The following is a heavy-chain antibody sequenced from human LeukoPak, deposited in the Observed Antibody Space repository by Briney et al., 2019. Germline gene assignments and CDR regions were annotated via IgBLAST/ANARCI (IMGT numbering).Heavy chain of an antibody. CDR2: IYHSGST. CDR1: GYSISSGYY. CDR3: ARFGVAFDI. V-gene: IGHV4-38-2*02. Sequence: PSETLSLTCTVSGYSISSGYYWGWIRQPPGKGLEWIGSIYHSGSTYYNPSLKSRVTISVDTSKNQFSLKLSSVTAADTAVYYCARFGVAFDIWGQGTMVTVPS. J-gene: IGHJ3*02. D-gene: IGHD3-3*01.